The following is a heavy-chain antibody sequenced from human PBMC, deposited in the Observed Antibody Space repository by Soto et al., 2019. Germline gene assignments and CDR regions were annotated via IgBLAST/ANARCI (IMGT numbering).Heavy chain of an antibody. CDR1: GGSISSVGYY. J-gene: IGHJ6*02. CDR3: HSRRGTLVTMQG. V-gene: IGHV4-30-4*08. Sequence: QVQLQESGPGLVKPSQTLSLTCTVSGGSISSVGYYWSWIRQHPGKGLEWIGYIYYSGSTYYTPSLKRRVTISVDTYKNQFSRRLSSVTAADTAVYYCHSRRGTLVTMQGRGQGTTVTVSS. CDR2: IYYSGST. D-gene: IGHD4-17*01.